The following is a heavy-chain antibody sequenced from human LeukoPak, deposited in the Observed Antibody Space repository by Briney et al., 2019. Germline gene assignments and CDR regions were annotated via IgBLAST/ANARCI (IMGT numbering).Heavy chain of an antibody. CDR2: IWYDGSDK. Sequence: PGGSLRLSCAASRFTFNTYGMNWVRQGPGKGLEGVAIIWYDGSDKYYADSVKGRFTISRDNSKNTLYLQMNSLRAEDTAVYYCARVGCTGGSCLAYNYYAMDVWGQGTTVTVSS. CDR1: RFTFNTYG. CDR3: ARVGCTGGSCLAYNYYAMDV. V-gene: IGHV3-33*01. D-gene: IGHD2-15*01. J-gene: IGHJ6*02.